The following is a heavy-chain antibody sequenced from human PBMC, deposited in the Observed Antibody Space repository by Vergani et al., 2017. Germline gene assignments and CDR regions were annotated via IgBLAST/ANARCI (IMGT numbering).Heavy chain of an antibody. V-gene: IGHV1-2*02. CDR2: INTNSGGT. CDR3: AREGKSQTYYFDY. Sequence: QVQLVQSGAEVQQPGASVKVSCKASGYTFTGYYMHWVRQAPGQGLEWMGWINTNSGGTNYAKKFQGRVTMTGDTSISTAYMELSRLRSDDTAVYYCAREGKSQTYYFDYWGQGTLVTVSS. CDR1: GYTFTGYY. J-gene: IGHJ4*02. D-gene: IGHD4-23*01.